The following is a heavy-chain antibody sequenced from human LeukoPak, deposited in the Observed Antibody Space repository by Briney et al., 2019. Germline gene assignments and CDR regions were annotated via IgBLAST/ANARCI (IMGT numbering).Heavy chain of an antibody. V-gene: IGHV3-74*01. CDR3: ARGGLGAVDY. J-gene: IGHJ4*02. CDR1: GFTFSSHW. D-gene: IGHD3/OR15-3a*01. Sequence: GGSLRLSCAASGFTFSSHWIHWVRQAPGKGLVWVSFINNGGRVTSYADSVKGRFTISRDNAKNTLYLQMNTLRAEDTAMYYCARGGLGAVDYWGPGTLVTVSS. CDR2: INNGGRVT.